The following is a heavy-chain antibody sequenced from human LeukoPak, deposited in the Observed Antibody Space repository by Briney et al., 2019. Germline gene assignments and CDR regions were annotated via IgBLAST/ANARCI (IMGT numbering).Heavy chain of an antibody. Sequence: GESLKISSKGSVYSIANYLIGSVRQMPGKGLEWMGIIYLGDFGIRYSPSFQGQVAISADKFISTVYLQWSSLKASDTAMYYCARNSGTENNFDYWGQGTLVTVSS. V-gene: IGHV5-51*01. CDR3: ARNSGTENNFDY. J-gene: IGHJ4*02. CDR2: IYLGDFGI. CDR1: VYSIANYL. D-gene: IGHD1-26*01.